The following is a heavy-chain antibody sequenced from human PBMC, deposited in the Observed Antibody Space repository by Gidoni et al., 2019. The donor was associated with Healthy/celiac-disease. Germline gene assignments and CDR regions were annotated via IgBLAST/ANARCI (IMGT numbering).Heavy chain of an antibody. Sequence: EVQLVASGGGLVQPGGSLRLSCAASGFTFSNFWMSWVRQAPGKGLEWVANTKQDGSEKYYVDSVKGRFTISRDSTKNSLYLQMNSLRAEDTAVYFCARGVGYSSGWSTYYFDYWGQGTLVTVSS. CDR3: ARGVGYSSGWSTYYFDY. CDR2: TKQDGSEK. D-gene: IGHD6-19*01. CDR1: GFTFSNFW. V-gene: IGHV3-7*01. J-gene: IGHJ4*02.